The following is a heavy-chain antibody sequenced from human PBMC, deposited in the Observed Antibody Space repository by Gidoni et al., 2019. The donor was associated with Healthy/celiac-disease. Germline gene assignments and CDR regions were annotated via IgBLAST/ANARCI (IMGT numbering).Heavy chain of an antibody. CDR3: ARDLHYGANS. CDR2: IYSGGST. J-gene: IGHJ4*02. Sequence: SGFTVSSNYMGWVRQAPGKGLEWVSVIYSGGSTYYADSVKGRFTISRDNSKNTLYLQMNSLRADDTAVYYCARDLHYGANSWGQGTLVTVSS. CDR1: GFTVSSNY. V-gene: IGHV3-53*01. D-gene: IGHD4-17*01.